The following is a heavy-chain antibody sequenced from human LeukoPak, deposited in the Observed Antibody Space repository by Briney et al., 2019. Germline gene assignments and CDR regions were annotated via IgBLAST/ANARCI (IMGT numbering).Heavy chain of an antibody. V-gene: IGHV4-4*07. CDR2: IVPSGST. J-gene: IGHJ4*02. CDR1: GASIRSYY. CDR3: AKEGAAPGPDFDY. D-gene: IGHD6-13*01. Sequence: PSETLSLTCTVSGASIRSYYWSWIRQPAGKGLEWIGRIVPSGSTNYNPSLKSRVTMSVDTSKNQFSLKLNSVTAADTAVYYCAKEGAAPGPDFDYWGQRTQVIVSS.